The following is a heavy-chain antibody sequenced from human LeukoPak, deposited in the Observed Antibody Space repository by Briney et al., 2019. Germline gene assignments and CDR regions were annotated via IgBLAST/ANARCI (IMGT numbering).Heavy chain of an antibody. V-gene: IGHV3-33*06. D-gene: IGHD6-19*01. CDR3: VKDPGRDSSGWYAF. CDR2: VWYDGSNK. J-gene: IGHJ5*01. CDR1: GFIFSSYG. Sequence: PGGSLRLSGAASGFIFSSYGMHWVRQAPGKGPEWVAVVWYDGSNKYYADSVKGRFTISRDNSKNTLYLQMNSLRAEDTAVYYCVKDPGRDSSGWYAFWGQGTLVTVSS.